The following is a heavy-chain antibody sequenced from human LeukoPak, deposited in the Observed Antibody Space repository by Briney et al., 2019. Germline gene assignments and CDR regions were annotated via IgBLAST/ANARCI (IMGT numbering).Heavy chain of an antibody. CDR1: GYTFTSYG. V-gene: IGHV1-18*01. Sequence: GASVKVSCKASGYTFTSYGISWVRQAPGQGLEWMGWISAYDGNTNYAQKLQGRVTMTTDTSTSTAYMELRSLRSDDTAVYYCARATYYDFWSGYSIRRDWFDPWGQGTLVTVSS. CDR3: ARATYYDFWSGYSIRRDWFDP. CDR2: ISAYDGNT. D-gene: IGHD3-3*01. J-gene: IGHJ5*02.